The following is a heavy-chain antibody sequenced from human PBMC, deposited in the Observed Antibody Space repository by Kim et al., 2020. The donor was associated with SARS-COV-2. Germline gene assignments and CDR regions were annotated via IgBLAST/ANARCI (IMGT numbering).Heavy chain of an antibody. Sequence: GSTYYADTVKGRLTISRDNSKNTLYLQRNSLRAEDTAVYYCARALVGAAGPWGQGTLVTVSS. CDR3: ARALVGAAGP. J-gene: IGHJ5*02. V-gene: IGHV3-66*01. CDR2: GST. D-gene: IGHD6-13*01.